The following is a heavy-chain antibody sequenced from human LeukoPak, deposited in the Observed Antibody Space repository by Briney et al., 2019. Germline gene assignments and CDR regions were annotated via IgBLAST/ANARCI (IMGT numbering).Heavy chain of an antibody. D-gene: IGHD1-20*01. CDR2: ISGSGGST. Sequence: GGSLRLSCAASGFTFSSYAMSWVRQAPGKGLEWVSAISGSGGSTYYADSMKGRSTVSRDSSKNTLYLQMNSLRAADTAVYYCVTAYAFDIWGQGTMVTVSS. V-gene: IGHV3-23*01. J-gene: IGHJ3*02. CDR3: VTAYAFDI. CDR1: GFTFSSYA.